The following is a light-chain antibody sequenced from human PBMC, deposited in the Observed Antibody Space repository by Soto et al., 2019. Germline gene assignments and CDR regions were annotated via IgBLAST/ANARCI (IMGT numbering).Light chain of an antibody. J-gene: IGKJ1*01. CDR1: QSISSW. Sequence: DIQMTQSPSTLSASVGDRVTITCRASQSISSWLAWYQQKPGKAPKLLLYKASSLASGVPSRFSGSGSGTEFTLTISSLQPDDFATYYCQQYSSYPWTFGQGTKVEIK. V-gene: IGKV1-5*03. CDR2: KAS. CDR3: QQYSSYPWT.